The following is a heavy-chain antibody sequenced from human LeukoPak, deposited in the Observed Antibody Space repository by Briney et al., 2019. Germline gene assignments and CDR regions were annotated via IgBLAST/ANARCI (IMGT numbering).Heavy chain of an antibody. J-gene: IGHJ4*02. CDR3: ARSRSSSSGSLFDY. CDR2: IYYSGST. D-gene: IGHD6-6*01. CDR1: GGSISSYY. V-gene: IGHV4-59*08. Sequence: PSETLSLTCTVSGGSISSYYWSWIRQPPGKGLEWIGYIYYSGSTNYNPSLKSRVTISVDTSKNQFSLKLSSVTAADTAVYYCARSRSSSSGSLFDYWGQGTLVTVSS.